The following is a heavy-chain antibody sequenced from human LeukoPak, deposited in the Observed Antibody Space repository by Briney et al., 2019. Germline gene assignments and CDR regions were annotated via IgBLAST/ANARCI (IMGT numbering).Heavy chain of an antibody. J-gene: IGHJ4*02. D-gene: IGHD4-17*01. V-gene: IGHV3-30*18. CDR2: ISYDGSNK. CDR1: GFTFSSYG. Sequence: GRSLRLSCAASGFTFSSYGMHWVRQAPGKGPEWVAVISYDGSNKYYADSVKGRFTISRDNSKNTLYLQMNSLRAEDTAVYYCAKEDGDDTDYWGQGTLVTVSS. CDR3: AKEDGDDTDY.